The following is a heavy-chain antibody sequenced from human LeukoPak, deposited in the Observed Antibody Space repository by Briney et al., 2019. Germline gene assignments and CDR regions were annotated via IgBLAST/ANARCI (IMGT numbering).Heavy chain of an antibody. V-gene: IGHV4-61*02. J-gene: IGHJ4*02. D-gene: IGHD3-22*01. Sequence: PSETLSLTCTVSGGSISSGSYYWSWIRQSAGKGLEWIGRIYSSGNTGYNPSLKSRVTISVDTSKNQFSLKLRSVTAADTAVYYCARGLVVIKGSFDYWGQGTLVTVSS. CDR3: ARGLVVIKGSFDY. CDR2: IYSSGNT. CDR1: GGSISSGSYY.